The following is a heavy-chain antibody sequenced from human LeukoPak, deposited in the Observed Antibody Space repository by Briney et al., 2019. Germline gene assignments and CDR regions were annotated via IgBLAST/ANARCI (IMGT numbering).Heavy chain of an antibody. CDR1: GFTFGDYA. CDR2: IRSKAYGGTT. Sequence: GGSLRLSCTASGFTFGDYAMSWFRQAPGKGLEWVGFIRSKAYGGTTEYAASVKGRFTTSRDDSKSIAYLQMNSLKTEDTAVYYCTRVISPYCSGGSCYQGDAFDTWGQGTMVTVSS. CDR3: TRVISPYCSGGSCYQGDAFDT. V-gene: IGHV3-49*03. D-gene: IGHD2-15*01. J-gene: IGHJ3*02.